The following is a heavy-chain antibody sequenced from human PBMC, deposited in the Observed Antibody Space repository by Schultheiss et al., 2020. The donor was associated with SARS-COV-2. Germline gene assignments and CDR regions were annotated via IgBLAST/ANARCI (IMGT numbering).Heavy chain of an antibody. CDR3: AREEAPQVKEGNHFDY. CDR1: GGSVRSGTYY. V-gene: IGHV4-61*01. D-gene: IGHD3-10*01. J-gene: IGHJ4*02. CDR2: ISHSGST. Sequence: SETLSLTCTVSGGSVRSGTYYWSWIRQPPGKGLEWIGEISHSGSTNYNASLKSRVTISVDTSKNQFSLNLSSVTAADTAVFFCAREEAPQVKEGNHFDYWGQGILVTVSS.